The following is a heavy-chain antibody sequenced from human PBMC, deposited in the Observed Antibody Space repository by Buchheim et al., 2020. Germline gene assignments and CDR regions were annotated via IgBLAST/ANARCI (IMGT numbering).Heavy chain of an antibody. Sequence: QLQLQESGSGLVKPSQTLSLTCAVSGGSISSGGYSWSWIRQPPGKGLEWIGYIYHSGSTYYHPSLKSRVTISVARSKNQFLLKLSSVTAADTAVYYCARSGYSYAQYYFDYWGQGTL. J-gene: IGHJ4*02. CDR1: GGSISSGGYS. V-gene: IGHV4-30-2*01. CDR2: IYHSGST. CDR3: ARSGYSYAQYYFDY. D-gene: IGHD5-18*01.